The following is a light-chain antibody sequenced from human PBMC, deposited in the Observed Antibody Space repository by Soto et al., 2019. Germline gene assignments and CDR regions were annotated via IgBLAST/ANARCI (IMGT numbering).Light chain of an antibody. CDR2: GAS. CDR3: QQYDTSPLT. CDR1: QSVTNSY. V-gene: IGKV3-20*01. Sequence: EIVLTQSPGTLSLSPGERATLSCRASQSVTNSYLAWYQQKPDQAPRLLIYGASSRATGIPDRFSGSGSGTDFTLTINRLEPEDFAVYFCQQYDTSPLTFGGGTKV. J-gene: IGKJ4*01.